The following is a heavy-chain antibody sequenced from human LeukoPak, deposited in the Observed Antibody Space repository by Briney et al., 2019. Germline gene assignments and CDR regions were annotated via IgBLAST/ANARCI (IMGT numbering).Heavy chain of an antibody. V-gene: IGHV3-30*18. Sequence: GGSLRLSCAASGFTLSSYGMHWVRQAPGKGLEWVAVISYDGSNKYYADSVRGRFTISRDNSKNTLYLQMNSLRAEDTAVYYCAKDSQTTYYDILTGGPWDYWGQGTLVTVSS. CDR1: GFTLSSYG. CDR3: AKDSQTTYYDILTGGPWDY. J-gene: IGHJ4*02. D-gene: IGHD3-9*01. CDR2: ISYDGSNK.